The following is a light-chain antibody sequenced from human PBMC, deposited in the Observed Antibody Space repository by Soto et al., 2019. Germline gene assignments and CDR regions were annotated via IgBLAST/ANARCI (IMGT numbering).Light chain of an antibody. J-gene: IGKJ1*01. CDR1: QDISNY. CDR3: QKYNDAPRT. V-gene: IGKV1-27*01. CDR2: EES. Sequence: QMTQSPSSLSASLGDRATITCRASQDISNYLAWYQQKPGGDPKLLIYEESTLQSGVPSRFSGSGSGADFTLTISSLQPEDVAIYYCQKYNDAPRTFGQGTRVEMK.